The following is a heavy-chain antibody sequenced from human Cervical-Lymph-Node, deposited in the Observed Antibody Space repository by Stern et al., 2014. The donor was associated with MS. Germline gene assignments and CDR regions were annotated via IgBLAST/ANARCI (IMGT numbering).Heavy chain of an antibody. J-gene: IGHJ5*02. CDR2: ILPGKSAT. CDR3: ARHGGPNWNHEAHNWFDP. CDR1: EYNFNTHW. D-gene: IGHD1-14*01. V-gene: IGHV5-51*03. Sequence: DQLVQSGAEVKKPGESLKISCKGSEYNFNTHWIAWVRQMPGKGLEWLGNILPGKSATSYQPSLQGQVSISADKSITTAYLHFSSLKASDSAMYFCARHGGPNWNHEAHNWFDPWGQGTLVTVSS.